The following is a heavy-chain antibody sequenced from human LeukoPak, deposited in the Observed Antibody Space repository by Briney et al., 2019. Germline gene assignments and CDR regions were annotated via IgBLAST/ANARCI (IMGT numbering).Heavy chain of an antibody. V-gene: IGHV2-70*11. D-gene: IGHD2-15*01. CDR3: ARGSSCSYYYYMDV. Sequence: SGPTLVNPTQTLTLTCTFSGFSLSTSGMCVSWIRQPPGKALEWLARIDWDDDKYYSTSLKTRLTISKDTSKNQVVLTMTNMDPVDTATYYCARGSSCSYYYYMDVWGKGTTVTVSS. CDR1: GFSLSTSGMC. J-gene: IGHJ6*03. CDR2: IDWDDDK.